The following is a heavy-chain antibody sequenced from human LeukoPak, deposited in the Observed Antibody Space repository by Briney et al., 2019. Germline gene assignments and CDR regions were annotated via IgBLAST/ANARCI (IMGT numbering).Heavy chain of an antibody. V-gene: IGHV4-34*01. CDR2: INHSGST. D-gene: IGHD5-18*01. CDR3: ARASGYSYGPGY. CDR1: GGSFSGYY. J-gene: IGHJ4*02. Sequence: PSETLSLTCAVYGGSFSGYYWSWIRQPPGKGLEWIGEINHSGSTNYNPSLKSRVTISVDTPKNQFSLKLSSVTAADTAVYYCARASGYSYGPGYWGQGTLVTVSS.